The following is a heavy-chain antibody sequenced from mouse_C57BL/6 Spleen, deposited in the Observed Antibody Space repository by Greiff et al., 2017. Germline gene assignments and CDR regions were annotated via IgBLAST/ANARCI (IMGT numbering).Heavy chain of an antibody. V-gene: IGHV8-12*01. Sequence: QVTLKVSGPGILQSSQTLSLTCSFSGFSLSTSGLGVSWTRQPSGEGLEWLAHIYWDADKCYHPALKSRLTIAKDTSRNQVVLTISSVDTADTATYYCARTLNWESAMAYWGQGTSVTVSS. J-gene: IGHJ4*01. CDR3: ARTLNWESAMAY. CDR2: IYWDADK. CDR1: GFSLSTSGLG. D-gene: IGHD4-1*01.